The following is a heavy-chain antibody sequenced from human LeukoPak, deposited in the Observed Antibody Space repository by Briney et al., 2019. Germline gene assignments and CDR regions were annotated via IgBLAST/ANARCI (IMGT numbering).Heavy chain of an antibody. V-gene: IGHV3-7*01. CDR2: INQDGSEK. CDR3: ARRRAVAFDY. J-gene: IGHJ4*02. CDR1: GLTFSSYW. Sequence: GGSLRLSCAGYGLTFSSYWMSWVRQAPGKGLEWVANINQDGSEKYYVDSVKGRFTISRDNAKNSLYLQMNSLRVKDTAVYYCARRRAVAFDYWGQGTLVTVSS. D-gene: IGHD6-19*01.